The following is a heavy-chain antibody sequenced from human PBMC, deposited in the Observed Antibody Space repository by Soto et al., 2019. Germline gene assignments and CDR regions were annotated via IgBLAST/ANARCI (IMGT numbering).Heavy chain of an antibody. CDR2: ISSSSSYI. CDR1: GFTFSSYS. D-gene: IGHD2-21*02. J-gene: IGHJ6*02. V-gene: IGHV3-21*01. CDR3: ARDQIVVVTAIYYYYYGMDV. Sequence: GGSLRLSCAASGFTFSSYSMNWVRQAPGKGLEWVSSISSSSSYIYYADSVKGRFTISRDNAKNSLYLQMNSLRAEDTAVYYCARDQIVVVTAIYYYYYGMDVWGQGTTVTVSS.